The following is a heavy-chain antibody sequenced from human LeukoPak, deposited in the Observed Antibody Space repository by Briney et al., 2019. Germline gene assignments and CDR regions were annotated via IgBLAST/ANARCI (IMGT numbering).Heavy chain of an antibody. Sequence: SGGSLRLSCAASGFTFSSYGMHWVRQAPGKGLEWVAFIRYDGSNKYYADSVKGRFTISRDNSKNTLYLQMNSLRAEDTAVYYCAKGSPYCSGGSCSYYFDYWGQGTLVTVSS. CDR2: IRYDGSNK. D-gene: IGHD2-15*01. J-gene: IGHJ4*02. CDR3: AKGSPYCSGGSCSYYFDY. CDR1: GFTFSSYG. V-gene: IGHV3-30*02.